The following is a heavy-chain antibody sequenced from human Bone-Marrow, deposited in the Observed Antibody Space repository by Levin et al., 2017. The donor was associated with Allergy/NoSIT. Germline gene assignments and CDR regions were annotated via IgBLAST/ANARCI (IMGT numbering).Heavy chain of an antibody. D-gene: IGHD2-8*01. Sequence: GGSLRLSCAASGFTLGNHAMHWVRQAPGKGLEWVSSISWNSGFLDFADSVKGRFTISRDNAKNSLYLRMKSLTVEDTAVYFCARDKGLSNGVLDDWGQGTLVSVSS. CDR1: GFTLGNHA. CDR3: ARDKGLSNGVLDD. V-gene: IGHV3-9*01. J-gene: IGHJ4*02. CDR2: ISWNSGFL.